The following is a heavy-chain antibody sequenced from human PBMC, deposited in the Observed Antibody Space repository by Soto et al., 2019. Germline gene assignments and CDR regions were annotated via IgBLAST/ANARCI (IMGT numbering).Heavy chain of an antibody. D-gene: IGHD3-22*01. CDR1: GGSISSGDYY. CDR3: ARGVYYYDSSGTLLDY. CDR2: IYYSGST. Sequence: SSETLSLTCTVSGGSISSGDYYWSWIRQPPGKGLEWIGYIYYSGSTYYNPSLKSRVTISVDTSKNQFSLKLSSVTAADTAVYYCARGVYYYDSSGTLLDYWGQGTLVTVSS. J-gene: IGHJ4*02. V-gene: IGHV4-30-4*01.